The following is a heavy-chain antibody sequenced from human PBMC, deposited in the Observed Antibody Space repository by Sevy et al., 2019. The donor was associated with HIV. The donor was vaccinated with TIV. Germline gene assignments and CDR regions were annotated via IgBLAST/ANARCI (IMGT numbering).Heavy chain of an antibody. CDR1: GGSISSSSYY. J-gene: IGHJ5*02. V-gene: IGHV4-39*01. CDR3: ARLQGGWFDP. Sequence: SETLSPTCTVSGGSISSSSYYWGWIRQPPGKGLEWIGSIYYSGSTYYNPSLKSRVTISVDTSKNQFSLKLSSVTAADTAVYYCARLQGGWFDPWGQGTLVTVSS. CDR2: IYYSGST.